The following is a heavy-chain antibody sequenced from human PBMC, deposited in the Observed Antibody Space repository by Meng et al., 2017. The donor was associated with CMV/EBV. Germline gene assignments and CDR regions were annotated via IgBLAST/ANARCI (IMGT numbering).Heavy chain of an antibody. CDR2: IRYDGSNK. J-gene: IGHJ5*02. V-gene: IGHV3-30*02. D-gene: IGHD1-26*01. CDR3: AKDHRGRFIVGPRADGGHGMDP. Sequence: GESLKISCAPSGIIFTTYGLHWVRQAPGKGLEWVAFIRYDGSNKYYADSVKGRFTITRDNSKNTMYLQMNSLRGEDTAIYYCAKDHRGRFIVGPRADGGHGMDPWGQGTLVTVSS. CDR1: GIIFTTYG.